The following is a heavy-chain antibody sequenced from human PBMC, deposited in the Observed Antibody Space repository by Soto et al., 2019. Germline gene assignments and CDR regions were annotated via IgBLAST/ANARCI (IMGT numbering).Heavy chain of an antibody. V-gene: IGHV3-23*01. D-gene: IGHD6-13*01. CDR3: AKDSWAAALGY. CDR2: ISGRGGST. J-gene: IGHJ4*02. CDR1: GFTFSSYA. Sequence: GGPLRLSCAASGFTFSSYAMSWVRLAPGKGLEWVSAISGRGGSTYYADSGKGRFTISRXXYKNTLYLQMNSLRAEDRAVYYCAKDSWAAALGYWGQGT.